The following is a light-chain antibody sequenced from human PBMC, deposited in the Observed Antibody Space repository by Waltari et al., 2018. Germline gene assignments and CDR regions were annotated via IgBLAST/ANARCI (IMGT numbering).Light chain of an antibody. CDR3: AVWDDSLNGPL. CDR2: TND. J-gene: IGLJ2*01. Sequence: QSVLTQPPSASGTPGQRVSISCSGSGSNIGSNTVNWYQQLPGTAPKLLIYTNDQRPSWVPDRFSGSKSGTSASLAISGLQSEDEAEYHCAVWDDSLNGPLFAGGTKLTVL. CDR1: GSNIGSNT. V-gene: IGLV1-44*01.